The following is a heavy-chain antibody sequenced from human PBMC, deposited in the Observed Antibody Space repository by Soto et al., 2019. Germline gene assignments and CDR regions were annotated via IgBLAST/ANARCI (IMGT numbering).Heavy chain of an antibody. D-gene: IGHD2-15*01. J-gene: IGHJ4*01. V-gene: IGHV1-8*01. CDR1: GYTFTNYD. CDR3: ARGRGWRDY. Sequence: XSVKVSCKASGYTFTNYDIRLVRQATGQGLEWMGWMDPKSGHTDYAAKFQGRVTMTKNNSISTAYMEMSSLRSDDTAVYYCARGRGWRDYWGHGTLVTVSS. CDR2: MDPKSGHT.